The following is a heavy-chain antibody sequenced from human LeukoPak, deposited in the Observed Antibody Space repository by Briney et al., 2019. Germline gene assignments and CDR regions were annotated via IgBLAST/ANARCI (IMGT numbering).Heavy chain of an antibody. CDR2: INHSGST. D-gene: IGHD3-22*01. CDR3: ARLRYDSRFDP. V-gene: IGHV4-34*01. Sequence: PSETLSLTCAVYGVSFSGYYWSWIRQPPGKGLEWIGEINHSGSTNYNPSLKSRVTISVDTSKNQFSLKLSSVTAADTAVYYCARLRYDSRFDPWGQGTLVTVSS. CDR1: GVSFSGYY. J-gene: IGHJ5*02.